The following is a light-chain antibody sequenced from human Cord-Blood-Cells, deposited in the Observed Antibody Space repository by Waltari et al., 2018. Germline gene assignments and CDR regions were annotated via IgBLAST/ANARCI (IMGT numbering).Light chain of an antibody. J-gene: IGKJ5*01. Sequence: DIQLTQSPSFLSASVGDRVTTTYRASQGISSYLAWYQQKPGKAPKLLIYAASTLQSGVPSRFSGSGSGTEFALTISSLQPEDFATYYCQQLNSYPITCGQGTRLAIK. V-gene: IGKV1-9*01. CDR3: QQLNSYPIT. CDR2: AAS. CDR1: QGISSY.